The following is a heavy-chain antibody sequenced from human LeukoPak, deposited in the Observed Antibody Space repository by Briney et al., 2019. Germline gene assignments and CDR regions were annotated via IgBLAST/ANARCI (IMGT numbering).Heavy chain of an antibody. V-gene: IGHV3-30*03. J-gene: IGHJ4*02. CDR2: ISNDGSNT. CDR1: GFTFSTYG. CDR3: ATGQRITIFGVVTDFDY. D-gene: IGHD3-3*01. Sequence: PGGSLRLSCAASGFTFSTYGMHWVRQAPGKGLEWVAVISNDGSNTYYADSVKGRFTISRDNSKDTLYLQMNSLRAEDTAVYYCATGQRITIFGVVTDFDYWGQETLVTVSS.